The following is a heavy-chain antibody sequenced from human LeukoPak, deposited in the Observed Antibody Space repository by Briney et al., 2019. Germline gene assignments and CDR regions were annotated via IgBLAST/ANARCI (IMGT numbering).Heavy chain of an antibody. CDR1: GVSISSYY. D-gene: IGHD3-3*01. J-gene: IGHJ6*03. V-gene: IGHV4-59*01. CDR2: IYYSGST. CDR3: ARGPTISFMDV. Sequence: SETLSLTCTVSGVSISSYYWSWIRQPPGKGLEWIGYIYYSGSTNYNPSLKSRVTISVDTSKNQFSLKLSSVTAADTAVYYCARGPTISFMDVWGKGTTVTVSS.